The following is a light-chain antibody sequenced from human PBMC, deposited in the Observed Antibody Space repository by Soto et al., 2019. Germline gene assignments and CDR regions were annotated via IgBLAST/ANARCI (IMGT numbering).Light chain of an antibody. CDR2: DAS. V-gene: IGKV1-27*01. Sequence: DIQMTQSPSSLSASVGDRVTITCRASQGINNYLAWYQQKPGEAPKLLIYDASTFQSGVPSRFSGSGSGTDFTLTISSLQPEDVATYYCQKYYSALWTFGQGTKVDIK. CDR1: QGINNY. CDR3: QKYYSALWT. J-gene: IGKJ1*01.